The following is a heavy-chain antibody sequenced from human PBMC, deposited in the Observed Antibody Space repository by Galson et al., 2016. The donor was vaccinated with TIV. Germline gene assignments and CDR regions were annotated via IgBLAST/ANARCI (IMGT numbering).Heavy chain of an antibody. CDR1: GFTFSSYG. D-gene: IGHD1-1*01. CDR2: IWHDGSNR. V-gene: IGHV3-33*01. CDR3: ARNWASTNWIDDYLDY. J-gene: IGHJ4*02. Sequence: SLRLSCAASGFTFSSYGMHWVRQAPGKGLEWVAVIWHDGSNRHYADSVKGRFTISRDNSQNTVYLQMNSLRAEDTAVYYCARNWASTNWIDDYLDYWGQGTLVTVSS.